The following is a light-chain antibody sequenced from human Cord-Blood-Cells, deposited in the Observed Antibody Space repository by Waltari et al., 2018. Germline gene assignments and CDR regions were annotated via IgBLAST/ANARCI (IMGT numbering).Light chain of an antibody. V-gene: IGKV3-20*01. CDR2: GAS. CDR1: QSVSSSY. J-gene: IGKJ2*01. Sequence: IVLTQSPGTLSLSPGERATLSCRASQSVSSSYLAWYQQKPGQAPRLLIYGASSRATGIPYRFSGRGSGTNFTITISRLEPEDFAVYYCQQYGSSHTFGQGTKLEIK. CDR3: QQYGSSHT.